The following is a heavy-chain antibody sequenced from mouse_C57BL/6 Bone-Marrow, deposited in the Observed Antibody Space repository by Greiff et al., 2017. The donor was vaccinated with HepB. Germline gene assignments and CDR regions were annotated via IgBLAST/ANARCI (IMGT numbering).Heavy chain of an antibody. J-gene: IGHJ2*01. CDR3: ARGRGWLPFDY. Sequence: QVQLQQSGAELVRPGTSVKVSCKASGYAFTNYLIEWVKQRPGQGLEWIGVINPGSGGTNYNEKFMGKATLTADKSSSTAYMQLSSLTSEDSAVYFCARGRGWLPFDYWGQGTTLTVSS. V-gene: IGHV1-54*01. CDR2: INPGSGGT. D-gene: IGHD2-3*01. CDR1: GYAFTNYL.